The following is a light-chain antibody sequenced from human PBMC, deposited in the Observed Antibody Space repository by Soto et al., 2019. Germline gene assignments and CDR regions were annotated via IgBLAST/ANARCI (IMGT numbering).Light chain of an antibody. CDR2: YNN. J-gene: IGLJ1*01. CDR3: AAWDDTLKRYV. CDR1: NSNIASNT. V-gene: IGLV1-44*01. Sequence: QSVIAQRPSASETPGQTVSISCSGSNSNIASNTVNWYQHLPGTAPKLLIYYNNQRPSGVPDRFSGSKSGTSASLAISGLQSEDESDYYCAAWDDTLKRYVFGTGTKVTVL.